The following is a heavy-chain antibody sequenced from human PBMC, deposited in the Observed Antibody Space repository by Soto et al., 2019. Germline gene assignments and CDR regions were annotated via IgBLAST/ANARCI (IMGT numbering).Heavy chain of an antibody. CDR1: GGTFSNYG. CDR3: AGRKYYDSSGYYYGDNWFDP. J-gene: IGHJ5*02. D-gene: IGHD3-22*01. CDR2: IIPIFGAA. Sequence: SVKVSCKASGGTFSNYGISWVRQAPGQGLEWMGGIIPIFGAAKNAQKFQGRLTITANESTNTAYMELSSLRSEDTAVYYCAGRKYYDSSGYYYGDNWFDPWGQGTMVTVYS. V-gene: IGHV1-69*13.